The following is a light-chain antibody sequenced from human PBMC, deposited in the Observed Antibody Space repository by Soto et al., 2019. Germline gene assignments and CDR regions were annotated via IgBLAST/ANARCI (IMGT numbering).Light chain of an antibody. J-gene: IGKJ5*01. Sequence: EIVLTQSPATLSLSPGERATLSCRASQSVSSYLAWYQQKPGQAPRLLIYDASNRATGIPARFGGSGSGTDLTLTISSLEPEDFAVYYCQQRSNWPITFGQGTRLEIK. V-gene: IGKV3-11*01. CDR2: DAS. CDR3: QQRSNWPIT. CDR1: QSVSSY.